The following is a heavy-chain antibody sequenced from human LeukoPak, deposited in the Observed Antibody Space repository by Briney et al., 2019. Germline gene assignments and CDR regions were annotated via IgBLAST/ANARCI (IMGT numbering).Heavy chain of an antibody. Sequence: GGSLRLSCAASGFTFSSYGMHWVRQAPGKGLEWVGVISYDGSNKYYADSVKGRFTISRDNSKNTLYLQINSLRAEDTAVYYCARETGSAVGSTDFDYWGQGTLVTVSS. CDR1: GFTFSSYG. CDR3: ARETGSAVGSTDFDY. J-gene: IGHJ4*02. D-gene: IGHD4-17*01. V-gene: IGHV3-30*03. CDR2: ISYDGSNK.